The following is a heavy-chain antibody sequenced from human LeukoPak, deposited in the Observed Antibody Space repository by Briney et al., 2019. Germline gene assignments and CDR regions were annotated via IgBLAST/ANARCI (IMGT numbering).Heavy chain of an antibody. J-gene: IGHJ4*02. CDR1: GGSFSGYY. Sequence: SETLSLTCAVYGGSFSGYYWSWIRQPPGKGLEWIGEINHSGSTNYNPSLKSRVTISVDTSKNQFSLKLSSVTAADTAVYYCARGQAVAAATPPYWFDYWGQGTLVTVSS. CDR2: INHSGST. CDR3: ARGQAVAAATPPYWFDY. D-gene: IGHD2-15*01. V-gene: IGHV4-34*01.